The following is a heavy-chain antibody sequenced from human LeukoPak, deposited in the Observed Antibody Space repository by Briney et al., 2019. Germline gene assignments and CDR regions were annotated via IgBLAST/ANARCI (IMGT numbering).Heavy chain of an antibody. CDR1: GFTFSTYN. Sequence: GGSLRLSCEASGFTFSTYNMNWVRQAPGKRLEWVSSITSTSSYVFYADSVKGRFTISRDNAKNSLYLQMNSLRAEDTAVYYCARVTGWGQGTLVTVSS. CDR3: ARVTG. CDR2: ITSTSSYV. J-gene: IGHJ4*02. V-gene: IGHV3-21*01.